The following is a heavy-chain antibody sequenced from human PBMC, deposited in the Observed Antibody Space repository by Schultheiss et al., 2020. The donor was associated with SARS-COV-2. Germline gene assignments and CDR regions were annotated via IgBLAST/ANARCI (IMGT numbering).Heavy chain of an antibody. V-gene: IGHV3-11*06. CDR1: GFTFSDYY. CDR3: VRGGWLQFFGY. CDR2: ISSSSSYI. Sequence: SCAASGFTFSDYYMSWIRQAPGKGLEWVSYISSSSSYIYYADSVKGRFTISRDNAKNSLYLQMNSLRAEDTAVYYCVRGGWLQFFGYWGQGTLVTVSS. J-gene: IGHJ4*02. D-gene: IGHD5-24*01.